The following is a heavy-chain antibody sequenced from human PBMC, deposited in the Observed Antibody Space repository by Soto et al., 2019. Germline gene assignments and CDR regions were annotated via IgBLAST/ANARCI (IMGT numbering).Heavy chain of an antibody. J-gene: IGHJ5*02. CDR2: ISSSSSYI. CDR1: GFTFSSYS. V-gene: IGHV3-21*01. D-gene: IGHD6-13*01. CDR3: ARDNRNIAAAGTWKFDP. Sequence: GGSLRLSCAASGFTFSSYSMNWVRQAPGKGLEWVSSISSSSSYIYYADSVKGRFTISRDNAKNSLYLQMNGLRAEDTAVYYCARDNRNIAAAGTWKFDPWGQGTLVTVSS.